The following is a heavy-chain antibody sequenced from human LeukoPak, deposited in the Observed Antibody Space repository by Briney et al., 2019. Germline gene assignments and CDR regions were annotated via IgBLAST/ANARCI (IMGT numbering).Heavy chain of an antibody. Sequence: ASVKVSCKASGYTFTGYYMHWVRQAPGQGLEWMGWINTNSGGTNYAQKFQGRVTMTRDTSISTAYMELSRLRSDDTAVYYCARVPRAAIGRYYFDYWGQGTLVTVSS. J-gene: IGHJ4*02. V-gene: IGHV1-2*02. CDR2: INTNSGGT. CDR1: GYTFTGYY. D-gene: IGHD2-2*02. CDR3: ARVPRAAIGRYYFDY.